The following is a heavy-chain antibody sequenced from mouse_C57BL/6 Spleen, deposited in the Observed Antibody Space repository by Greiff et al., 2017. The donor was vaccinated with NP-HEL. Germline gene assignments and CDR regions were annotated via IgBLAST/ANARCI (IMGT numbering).Heavy chain of an antibody. CDR1: GYTFTSYW. V-gene: IGHV1-55*01. CDR3: ARPTVVADY. J-gene: IGHJ2*01. Sequence: QVQLKQSGAELVKPGASVKMSCKASGYTFTSYWITWVKQRPGQGLEWIGDIYPGSGSTNYNEKFKSKATLTVDTSSSTAYMQLSSLTSEDSAVYYCARPTVVADYWGQGTTLTVSS. CDR2: IYPGSGST. D-gene: IGHD1-1*01.